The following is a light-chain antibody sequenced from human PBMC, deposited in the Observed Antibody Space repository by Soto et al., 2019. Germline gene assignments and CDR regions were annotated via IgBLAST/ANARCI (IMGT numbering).Light chain of an antibody. Sequence: QSALTQPRSVSGSPGQSVTISCTGTSSDLGAYNYVSWYQQHPGKAPKLMIYDVSKRPSGVPDRFSGSKSGNTASLTISGLQAEDEADYYCCSYAGSYTRVFGGGTKVTVL. CDR1: SSDLGAYNY. V-gene: IGLV2-11*01. CDR3: CSYAGSYTRV. J-gene: IGLJ3*02. CDR2: DVS.